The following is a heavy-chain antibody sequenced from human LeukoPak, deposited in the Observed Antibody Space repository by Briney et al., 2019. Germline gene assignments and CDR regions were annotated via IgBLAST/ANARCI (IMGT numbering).Heavy chain of an antibody. CDR3: AKMQGYFDY. CDR2: ITGDGTTT. V-gene: IGHV3-23*01. Sequence: GGSLRLSCEASGLTFSSYGMSWVRQAPGKGLQWVSAITGDGTTTYYADSVKGRFTISRDNSKYMLYLQMSSLRAEDTAVYYCAKMQGYFDYWGQGTLVPVSS. CDR1: GLTFSSYG. J-gene: IGHJ4*02.